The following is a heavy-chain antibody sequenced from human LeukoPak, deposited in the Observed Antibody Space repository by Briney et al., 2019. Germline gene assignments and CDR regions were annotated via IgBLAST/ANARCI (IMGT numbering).Heavy chain of an antibody. J-gene: IGHJ4*02. CDR3: ARGGGGAKAFYFDY. CDR2: IDNNGIT. D-gene: IGHD1-26*01. CDR1: GGSISSYY. Sequence: SETLSLTCTVSGGSISSYYWSWIRQPPGKGLEWIGEIDNNGITNYNPSLKSRVTMSVDTTRKRFSLRLTSESAADTGVYYCARGGGGAKAFYFDYWGQGSLVTVSS. V-gene: IGHV4-59*04.